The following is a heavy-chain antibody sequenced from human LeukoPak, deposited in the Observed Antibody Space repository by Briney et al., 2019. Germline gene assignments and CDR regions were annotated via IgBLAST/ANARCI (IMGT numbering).Heavy chain of an antibody. J-gene: IGHJ5*02. D-gene: IGHD4-23*01. CDR2: IYYSGST. CDR3: VRRMDGGWFDP. Sequence: SETLSLTCTVSGGSISSYYWSWIRQPPGKGLEWIGYIYYSGSTNYNPSLKSRVTISVDTSKNQFSLKLSSVTAADTAVYYCVRRMDGGWFDPWGQGTLVTVSS. CDR1: GGSISSYY. V-gene: IGHV4-59*08.